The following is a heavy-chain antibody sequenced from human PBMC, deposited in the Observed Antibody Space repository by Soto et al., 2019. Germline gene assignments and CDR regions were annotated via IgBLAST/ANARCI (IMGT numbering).Heavy chain of an antibody. J-gene: IGHJ6*02. Sequence: VKVSCKAIGGAISSYAISWVRQAPGQGLEWMGGIIPVSGTTTYAQKFQARVTITADESTTSAYMELSSLRSEDTAMYYCARLTVNTPSPYYYYGMDVWGQGTTVTVSS. CDR2: IIPVSGTT. CDR3: ARLTVNTPSPYYYYGMDV. V-gene: IGHV1-69*13. CDR1: GGAISSYA. D-gene: IGHD4-17*01.